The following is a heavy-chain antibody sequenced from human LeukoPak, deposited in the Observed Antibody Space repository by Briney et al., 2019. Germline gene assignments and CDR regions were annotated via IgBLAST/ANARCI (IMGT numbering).Heavy chain of an antibody. CDR1: GGSISSSNW. D-gene: IGHD1-26*01. V-gene: IGHV4-4*02. CDR3: ARRIVGANPFDY. J-gene: IGHJ4*02. CDR2: IYHSGST. Sequence: SEALSLTCAVSGGSISSSNWWSWVRQPPGKGLEWIGEIYHSGSTNYNPSLKSRVTISVDKSKNQFSLKLSSVTAADTAVYYCARRIVGANPFDYWGQGTLVTVSS.